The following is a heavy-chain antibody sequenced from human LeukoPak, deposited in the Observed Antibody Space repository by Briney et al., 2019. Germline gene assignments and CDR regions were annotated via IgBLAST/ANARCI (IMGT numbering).Heavy chain of an antibody. CDR1: GGSISSYY. J-gene: IGHJ6*03. CDR3: ARALYDYVWGSYRQIYYYYYMDV. Sequence: NPSETLSLTCTVSGGSISSYYWSWIRQPAGKGLEWIGHMYTSGTTNYDPSLKSRVTISVDTSKNQFSLKLSSVTAADTAVYYCARALYDYVWGSYRQIYYYYYMDVWGKGTTVTISS. V-gene: IGHV4-4*07. CDR2: MYTSGTT. D-gene: IGHD3-16*02.